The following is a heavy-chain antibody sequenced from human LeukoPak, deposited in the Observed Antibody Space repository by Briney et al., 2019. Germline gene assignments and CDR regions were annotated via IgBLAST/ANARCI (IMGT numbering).Heavy chain of an antibody. CDR3: ARGNYDILTGYYPSDY. CDR1: GGSISSYY. V-gene: IGHV4-59*08. Sequence: TSETLSLTCTVSGGSISSYYWSWIRQPPGKGLEWIGYIYYSGSTNYNPSLKSRVTISVDTSKNQFSLKLSSVTAADTAVYYCARGNYDILTGYYPSDYWGQGTLVTVSS. J-gene: IGHJ4*02. D-gene: IGHD3-9*01. CDR2: IYYSGST.